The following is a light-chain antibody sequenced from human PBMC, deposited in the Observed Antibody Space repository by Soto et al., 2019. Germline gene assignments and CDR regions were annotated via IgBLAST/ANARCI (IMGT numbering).Light chain of an antibody. V-gene: IGKV1-5*03. CDR2: KAS. Sequence: DIPMTQSPSTLSASVGDRVTITCRASQSISTWLAWYQQKPGKAPKLLIYKASNLEDGVPSRFSDSGSGTEFTITISSLQPDDFATYYCQQYNTSPRTFGGGTTVEIK. J-gene: IGKJ4*01. CDR1: QSISTW. CDR3: QQYNTSPRT.